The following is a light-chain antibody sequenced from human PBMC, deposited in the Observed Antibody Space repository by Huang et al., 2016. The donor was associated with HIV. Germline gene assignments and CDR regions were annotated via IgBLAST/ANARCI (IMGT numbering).Light chain of an antibody. V-gene: IGKV3-20*01. Sequence: EIVLTQSPGTLSLSPGDTATLSCRASQSVSSRYLAWYQQKPGQAPRLLIYGAASRATGIPDRFSGSGSGTDFTLTINILEPEDFAVDYCQQYGYSPPWTFGQGTKVEIK. J-gene: IGKJ1*01. CDR1: QSVSSRY. CDR2: GAA. CDR3: QQYGYSPPWT.